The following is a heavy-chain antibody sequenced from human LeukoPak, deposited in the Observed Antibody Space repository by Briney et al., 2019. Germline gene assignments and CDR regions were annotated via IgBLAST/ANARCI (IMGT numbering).Heavy chain of an antibody. CDR2: INAGNGNT. J-gene: IGHJ3*02. CDR3: ARAYSSSWRAFDI. V-gene: IGHV1-3*01. Sequence: ASVKVSCKASGYTFTSYDINWVRQATGQRLEWMGWINAGNGNTKYSQKFQDRVTITKDTSASTAYMELSSLRSEDTAVYYCARAYSSSWRAFDIWGQGTMVTVSS. D-gene: IGHD6-13*01. CDR1: GYTFTSYD.